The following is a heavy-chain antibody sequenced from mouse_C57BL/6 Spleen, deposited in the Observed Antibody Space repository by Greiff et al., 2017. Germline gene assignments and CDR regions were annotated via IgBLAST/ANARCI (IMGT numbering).Heavy chain of an antibody. J-gene: IGHJ1*03. CDR3: ARPPYGSSYEGYFDV. D-gene: IGHD1-1*01. V-gene: IGHV1-55*01. CDR2: IYPGSGST. Sequence: QVQLKQSGAELVKPGASVKMSCKASGYTFTSYWITWVKQRPGQGLEWIGDIYPGSGSTNYNEKFKSKATLTVDTSSSTAYMQLSSLTSEDSAVYYCARPPYGSSYEGYFDVWGTGTTVTVSS. CDR1: GYTFTSYW.